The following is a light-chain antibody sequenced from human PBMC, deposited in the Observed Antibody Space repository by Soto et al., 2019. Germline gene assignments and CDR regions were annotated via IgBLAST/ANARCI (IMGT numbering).Light chain of an antibody. CDR2: DAF. Sequence: EIVLTQSPATLSLSPGERATLSCRASQSVSSYLAWYQQKPGQAPRLLIYDAFNGATGIPARFSGSGSGTVFARTIISLEPEDCAVYYCEQRSNWPYTLRQGSKREIK. V-gene: IGKV3-11*01. CDR1: QSVSSY. CDR3: EQRSNWPYT. J-gene: IGKJ2*01.